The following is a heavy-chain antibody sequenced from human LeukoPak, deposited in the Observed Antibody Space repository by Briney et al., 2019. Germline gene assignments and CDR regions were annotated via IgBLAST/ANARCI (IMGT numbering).Heavy chain of an antibody. J-gene: IGHJ4*02. CDR1: EFIFSSYG. V-gene: IGHV3-23*01. CDR3: AKEVTPGALLYGPFDY. Sequence: QAGGSLRLSCAASEFIFSSYGMSWVRQAPGKGLEWVSAISASGGGTYYADSVKGRFTISRDNSRNTLYLQTNSLRAEDTAIYYCAKEVTPGALLYGPFDYWGQGTLVTVSS. D-gene: IGHD4-23*01. CDR2: ISASGGGT.